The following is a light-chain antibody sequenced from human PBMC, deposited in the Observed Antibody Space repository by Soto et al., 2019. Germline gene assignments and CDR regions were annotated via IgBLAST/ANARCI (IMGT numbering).Light chain of an antibody. CDR3: QQYNNWIT. Sequence: IGLSMSAATVSVYPGERATLSCRASQSISSLLAWYQQKPGQAPRLLIYGASTRATGIAARFSGGGSGTDFTLTISSLQSEDFAVYYCQQYNNWITFGQGTRLEIK. CDR2: GAS. J-gene: IGKJ5*01. V-gene: IGKV3-15*01. CDR1: QSISSL.